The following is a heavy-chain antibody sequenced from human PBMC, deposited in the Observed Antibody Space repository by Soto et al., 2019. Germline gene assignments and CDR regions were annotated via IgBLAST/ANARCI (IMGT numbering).Heavy chain of an antibody. D-gene: IGHD6-19*01. Sequence: EVQLLESGGGLVQPGGSLRLSCAASGFTFSSYAMSWVRQAPGKGLEWVAAISGSGGSTYYADSVKGRFTISRDNSKNTLYLQMNSLRAEDTAVYYCATTGAVAGPALDYWGQGTLVTVSS. V-gene: IGHV3-23*01. J-gene: IGHJ4*02. CDR2: ISGSGGST. CDR1: GFTFSSYA. CDR3: ATTGAVAGPALDY.